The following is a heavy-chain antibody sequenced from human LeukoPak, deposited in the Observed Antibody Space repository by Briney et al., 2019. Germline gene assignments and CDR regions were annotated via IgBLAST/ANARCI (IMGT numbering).Heavy chain of an antibody. Sequence: SETLSLTCAVYGGSFSGYYWSWIRQPPGKGLEWIGEINHSGGTNYNPSLKSRVTISVDTSKNQFSLKLSSVTAADTAVYYCARGPDYDFWSGHSVDFDYWGQGTLVTVSS. D-gene: IGHD3-3*01. J-gene: IGHJ4*02. CDR2: INHSGGT. CDR3: ARGPDYDFWSGHSVDFDY. V-gene: IGHV4-34*01. CDR1: GGSFSGYY.